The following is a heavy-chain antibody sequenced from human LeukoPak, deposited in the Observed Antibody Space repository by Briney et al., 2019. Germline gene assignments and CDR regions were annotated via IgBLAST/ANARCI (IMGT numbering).Heavy chain of an antibody. D-gene: IGHD3-10*01. J-gene: IGHJ4*02. CDR2: IWYDGSNK. V-gene: IGHV3-33*01. CDR3: PRDSPMVRGVKTYFDY. Sequence: GGSLRLSCAASGFTFSSYGMHWVRQAPGKGLEWVAVIWYDGSNKYYADSVKGRFTISGDNSKNTLYLQMNSLRAEDTAVYYCPRDSPMVRGVKTYFDYWGKGTLVTAS. CDR1: GFTFSSYG.